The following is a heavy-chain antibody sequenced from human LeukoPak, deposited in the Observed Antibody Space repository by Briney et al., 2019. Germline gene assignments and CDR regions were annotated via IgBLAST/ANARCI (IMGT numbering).Heavy chain of an antibody. V-gene: IGHV3-23*01. CDR2: ISGSGVST. CDR1: GFTFSNYA. CDR3: AKDYGGNFGDY. D-gene: IGHD4-23*01. Sequence: GGFLRLSCAASGFTFSNYAMSWVRQAPGKGLEWVSAISGSGVSTYYADSVKGRFTISRDNSKNTLYLQMNSLRAEDTAVYYCAKDYGGNFGDYWGQGTLVTVSS. J-gene: IGHJ4*02.